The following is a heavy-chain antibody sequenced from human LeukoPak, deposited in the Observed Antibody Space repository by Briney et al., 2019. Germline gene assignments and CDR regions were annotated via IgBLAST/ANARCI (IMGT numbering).Heavy chain of an antibody. V-gene: IGHV3-48*04. J-gene: IGHJ4*02. D-gene: IGHD6-19*01. CDR1: GFTFSSYG. CDR2: ISSSGSTI. Sequence: PGGTLRLSCAASGFTFSSYGMSWVRQAPGKGLEWVSYISSSGSTIYYADSVKGRFTISRDNAKNSLYLQMNSLRAEDTAVYYCARDPSGWYFDYWGQGTLVTVSS. CDR3: ARDPSGWYFDY.